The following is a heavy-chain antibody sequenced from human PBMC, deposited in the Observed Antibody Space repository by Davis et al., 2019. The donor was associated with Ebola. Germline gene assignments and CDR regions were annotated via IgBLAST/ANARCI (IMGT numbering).Heavy chain of an antibody. V-gene: IGHV3-11*04. D-gene: IGHD4-17*01. CDR2: ISGGGRTI. CDR3: ARDIGGDYGTYYYYGMDV. J-gene: IGHJ6*02. CDR1: GFTFSDYY. Sequence: GGSLRLSCAASGFTFSDYYMSWIRQAPGKGLEWVSYISGGGRTIYYADSVKGRFTISRDNSKNTLYLQMNSLRAEDTAVYYCARDIGGDYGTYYYYGMDVWGQGTTVTVSS.